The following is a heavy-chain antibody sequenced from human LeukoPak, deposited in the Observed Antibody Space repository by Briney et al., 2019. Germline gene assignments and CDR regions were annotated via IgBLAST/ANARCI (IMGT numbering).Heavy chain of an antibody. CDR2: IYTSGST. CDR3: ARVGSSGWSRAYNWFDP. V-gene: IGHV4-4*07. CDR1: GGSISSYY. D-gene: IGHD6-19*01. J-gene: IGHJ5*02. Sequence: PSETLSLTCTVSGGSISSYYWSWIRQPAGKGLEWIGRIYTSGSTNYNPSLKSRVTMSVDTSKNQFSLKLSSVTAADTAVYYCARVGSSGWSRAYNWFDPWGQGTLVTVSS.